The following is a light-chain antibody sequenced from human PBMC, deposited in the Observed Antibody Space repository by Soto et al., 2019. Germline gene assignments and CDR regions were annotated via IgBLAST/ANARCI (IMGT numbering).Light chain of an antibody. J-gene: IGKJ5*01. CDR3: QHYGTSLYT. Sequence: DIVLTQSPGTLSFSPGERATLSCRASQIISSTYLGWYQQKPGQAPRLLIYGASSRATGIPDRFSGSGSGTDFTLTISRLEPEDFAVYYCQHYGTSLYTFGQGTRLEI. CDR1: QIISSTY. V-gene: IGKV3-20*01. CDR2: GAS.